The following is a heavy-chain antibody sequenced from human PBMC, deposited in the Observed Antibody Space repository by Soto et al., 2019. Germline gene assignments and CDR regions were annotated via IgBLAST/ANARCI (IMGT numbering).Heavy chain of an antibody. CDR3: ARDHKWDGMDV. D-gene: IGHD1-26*01. V-gene: IGHV4-34*09. Sequence: SETLSLTCAVYGASLSDNYCNWLRQPPGKGLEWIGEINHSGNTNYNPSLRSRVTMSVDTSKNQLSLKLSSVTAADTAVYYCARDHKWDGMDVWGQGTTVTVSS. CDR1: GASLSDNY. CDR2: INHSGNT. J-gene: IGHJ6*02.